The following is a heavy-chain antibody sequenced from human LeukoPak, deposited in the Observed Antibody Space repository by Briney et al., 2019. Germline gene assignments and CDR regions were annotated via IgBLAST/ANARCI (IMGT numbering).Heavy chain of an antibody. CDR1: GYTFTGYY. J-gene: IGHJ4*02. Sequence: ASVKVSCKASGYTFTGYYMHWGRQAPGQGLEWMGWINPNSGGTNYAQKFQGRVTMTRDTSISTAYMELSRLRSDDTAVYYCARGARGDWFPKHYWGQGTLVTVSS. CDR2: INPNSGGT. CDR3: ARGARGDWFPKHY. V-gene: IGHV1-2*02. D-gene: IGHD3/OR15-3a*01.